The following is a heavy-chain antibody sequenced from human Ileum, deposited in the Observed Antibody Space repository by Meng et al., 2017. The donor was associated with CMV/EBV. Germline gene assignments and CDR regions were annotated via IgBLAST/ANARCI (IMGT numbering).Heavy chain of an antibody. CDR1: GGSMSGYY. CDR2: IYVSVST. V-gene: IGHV4-4*07. J-gene: IGHJ4*02. Sequence: HVHLQEAGHRRLNPSEAVSLHGSVSGGSMSGYYGGWIRQPAGKGLEWIGRIYVSVSTDYNPSLKSRATMSVDTSKKQFSLRLTSVTAADTAVYFCAREVDVDGAVPQKGGYYYDYWGQGILVTVSS. D-gene: IGHD3-3*01. CDR3: AREVDVDGAVPQKGGYYYDY.